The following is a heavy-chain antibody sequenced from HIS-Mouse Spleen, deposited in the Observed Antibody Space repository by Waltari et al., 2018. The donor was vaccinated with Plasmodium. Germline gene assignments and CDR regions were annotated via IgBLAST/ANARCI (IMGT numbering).Heavy chain of an antibody. J-gene: IGHJ3*02. Sequence: QVQLQQWGAGLLKPSETLSLTCAVYGGSFSGYYWSWIRQPPGKGLEWIGEINHSGSTNYNPSLKGRVTISVDTSKNQFSLKLSSVTAADTAVYYCARGNIAAAGTGAFDIWGQGTMVTVSS. D-gene: IGHD6-13*01. CDR2: INHSGST. V-gene: IGHV4-34*01. CDR1: GGSFSGYY. CDR3: ARGNIAAAGTGAFDI.